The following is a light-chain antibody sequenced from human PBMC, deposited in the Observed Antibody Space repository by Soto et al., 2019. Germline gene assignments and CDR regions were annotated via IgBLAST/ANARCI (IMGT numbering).Light chain of an antibody. CDR1: SGSVSTNYY. CDR2: GTN. CDR3: VLYMGSGSVV. V-gene: IGLV8-61*01. J-gene: IGLJ2*01. Sequence: QAVVTQEPSFSVSPGGTVTLTCGLCSGSVSTNYYPTWYQQTPGQTPRTLIYGTNTRSSGVPDRFSGSILGNKAALTITGAQADDESDYYCVLYMGSGSVVFGGGTQLTVL.